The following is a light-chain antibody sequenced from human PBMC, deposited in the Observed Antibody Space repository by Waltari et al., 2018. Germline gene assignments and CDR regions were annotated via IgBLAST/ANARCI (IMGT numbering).Light chain of an antibody. V-gene: IGKV1-9*01. CDR1: QGISSS. J-gene: IGKJ4*01. CDR2: AAS. CDR3: QQLSTYPLT. Sequence: DIQLTQSPSFLSVSVGDRVTITCRASQGISSSLPWYQQKPGKAPKLLVYAASSLQSGVPSRFSGSGSGTEFTLTISSLQPEDFASYYCQQLSTYPLTIGGGTKVEIK.